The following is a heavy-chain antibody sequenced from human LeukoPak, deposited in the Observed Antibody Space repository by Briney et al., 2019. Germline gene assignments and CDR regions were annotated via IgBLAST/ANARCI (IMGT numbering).Heavy chain of an antibody. V-gene: IGHV4-59*01. J-gene: IGHJ3*02. CDR2: IYYSGST. CDR1: GGSISSYY. Sequence: SETLSLTCTVSGGSISSYYWSWIRQPPGKGLEWIGYIYYSGSTNYNPSLKSRVTISVDTSKNQFSLKLSSVTAADTAVYYCARLDYDFWSGPTYAFDIWGQGTMVTVSS. D-gene: IGHD3-3*01. CDR3: ARLDYDFWSGPTYAFDI.